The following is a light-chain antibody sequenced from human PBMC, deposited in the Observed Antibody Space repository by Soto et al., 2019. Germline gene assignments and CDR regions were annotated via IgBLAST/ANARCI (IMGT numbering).Light chain of an antibody. J-gene: IGKJ1*01. CDR1: RAISNY. V-gene: IGKV1-9*01. Sequence: DIQLTQSPSFLSASVGDRVTITCRGSRAISNYLAWYQQKPGKAPKLXIDPXSTLQRGGPSRLSGSGSGTEFTLTIGSLQPEDYATYYCQQYRSYPRTFGQGTKVDIK. CDR3: QQYRSYPRT. CDR2: PXS.